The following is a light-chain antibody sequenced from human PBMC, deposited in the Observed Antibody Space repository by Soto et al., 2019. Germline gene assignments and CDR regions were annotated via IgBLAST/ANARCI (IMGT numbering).Light chain of an antibody. Sequence: LVLTHSPATLSLSPWEIATLSCGASQSVSSSYLAWYQLKPGLAPRLLIYDASSRATDIPDRFSGSGSGKDFTLTINRLEPEDSAVYYCQQYSSLITLGQGTRLEIK. CDR1: QSVSSSY. V-gene: IGKV3D-20*01. CDR3: QQYSSLIT. CDR2: DAS. J-gene: IGKJ5*01.